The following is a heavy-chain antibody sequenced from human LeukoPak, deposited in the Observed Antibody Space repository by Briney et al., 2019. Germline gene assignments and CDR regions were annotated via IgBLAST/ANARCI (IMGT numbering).Heavy chain of an antibody. D-gene: IGHD1-26*01. Sequence: SSETLSLTCAVYGGSFSGYYWSWIRQPPGKGLEWIGEINHSGSTNYNPSLKSRVTISVDTSKNQFSLKLSSVTAADTAVYYCARGYSGSYYYFDYWGQGTLVTVSS. CDR1: GGSFSGYY. CDR2: INHSGST. CDR3: ARGYSGSYYYFDY. J-gene: IGHJ4*02. V-gene: IGHV4-34*01.